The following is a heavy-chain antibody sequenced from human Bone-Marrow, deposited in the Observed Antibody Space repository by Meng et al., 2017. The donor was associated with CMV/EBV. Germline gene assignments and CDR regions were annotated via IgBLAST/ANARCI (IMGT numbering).Heavy chain of an antibody. Sequence: GESLKISCAASGFTFSSYAMSWVRQAPGEGLEWVSAISGSGGSTYYADSVKGRFTISRDNSKNTLYLQMNSLRAEDTAVYYCAKDRSMGIQLWLLGEFDYWGQGTLVTVSS. D-gene: IGHD5-18*01. CDR1: GFTFSSYA. J-gene: IGHJ4*02. CDR2: ISGSGGST. CDR3: AKDRSMGIQLWLLGEFDY. V-gene: IGHV3-23*01.